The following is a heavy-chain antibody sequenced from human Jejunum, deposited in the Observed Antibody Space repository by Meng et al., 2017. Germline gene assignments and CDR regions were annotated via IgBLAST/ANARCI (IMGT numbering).Heavy chain of an antibody. CDR2: IDPSEST. CDR3: ARAHCTDVSCHDFFDS. J-gene: IGHJ4*02. V-gene: IGHV4-4*02. Sequence: QVQLQGSGPGLVKPSGTLSLTCAVSGASISRTNWWSWVRQPPGKGLEWIGKIDPSESTHYNPSLKGRVTISADRSKNQFSLRLTSVTAADTAIYYCARAHCTDVSCHDFFDSWGQGTLVTVSS. CDR1: GASISRTNW. D-gene: IGHD2-8*01.